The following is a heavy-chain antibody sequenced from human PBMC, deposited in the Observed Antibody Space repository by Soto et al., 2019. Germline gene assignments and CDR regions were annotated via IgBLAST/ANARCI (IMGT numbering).Heavy chain of an antibody. CDR2: IIPILGIA. Sequence: QVQLVQSGAEVKKPGSSVKVSCKASGGTFSSYTISWVRQAPGQGLEWMGRIIPILGIANYAQKFQGRVTXTXGKSTSTAYMELSSLRSEDTAVYYCARWGVGGYFDYWGQGTLVTVSS. J-gene: IGHJ4*02. CDR1: GGTFSSYT. D-gene: IGHD1-26*01. V-gene: IGHV1-69*02. CDR3: ARWGVGGYFDY.